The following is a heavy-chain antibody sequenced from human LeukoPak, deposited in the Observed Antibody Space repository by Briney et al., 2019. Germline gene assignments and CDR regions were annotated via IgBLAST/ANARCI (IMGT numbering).Heavy chain of an antibody. CDR1: GYTFTSYY. Sequence: ASVKVSCKASGYTFTSYYMHWVRQAPGQGLEWMGIINPSGGGTSYAQKFQGRVTMTRDMSTSTVYMELSSLRSEDTAVYYCASPRLGQSAFDIWGQGTMVTVSS. CDR3: ASPRLGQSAFDI. J-gene: IGHJ3*02. CDR2: INPSGGGT. D-gene: IGHD7-27*01. V-gene: IGHV1-46*01.